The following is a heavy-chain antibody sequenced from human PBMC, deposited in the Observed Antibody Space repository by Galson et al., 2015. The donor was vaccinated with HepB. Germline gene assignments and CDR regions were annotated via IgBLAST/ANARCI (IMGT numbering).Heavy chain of an antibody. Sequence: SVKVSCKASGYTFTSYYMHWVRQAPGQGLEWMGIINPSGGSTSYAQKFQGRVTMTRDTSTSTVYMELSSLRSEDTAVYYCARDHPVDCTNGVCYGGDYWGQGTLVTVSS. CDR1: GYTFTSYY. J-gene: IGHJ4*02. CDR3: ARDHPVDCTNGVCYGGDY. CDR2: INPSGGST. V-gene: IGHV1-46*01. D-gene: IGHD2-8*01.